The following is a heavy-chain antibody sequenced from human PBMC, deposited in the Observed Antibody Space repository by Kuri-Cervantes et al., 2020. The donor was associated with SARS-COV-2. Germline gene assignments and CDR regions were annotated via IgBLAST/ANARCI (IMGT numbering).Heavy chain of an antibody. J-gene: IGHJ6*02. D-gene: IGHD2-2*01. CDR3: AEDSQIVVVPAVTYYYYYSMDV. CDR1: GFTFSSYG. CDR2: IWFDGSNK. V-gene: IGHV3-30*02. Sequence: LTRAASGFTFSSYGMHWVPQAPGKGLERVASIWFDGSNKYYSDSENGRFTIPKENSKNTLYLQMNSLRAEDTAVYYCAEDSQIVVVPAVTYYYYYSMDVWGQGTTVTVSS.